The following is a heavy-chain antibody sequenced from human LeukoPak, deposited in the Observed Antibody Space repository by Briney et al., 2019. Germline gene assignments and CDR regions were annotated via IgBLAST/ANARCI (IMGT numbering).Heavy chain of an antibody. CDR2: IYYSGST. J-gene: IGHJ4*02. D-gene: IGHD6-6*01. CDR1: GGSISSYY. CDR3: ARVGLRYSSSTPGGYFDC. V-gene: IGHV4-59*01. Sequence: PSETLSLTCTVSGGSISSYYWSWIRQPPGKGLEWIGYIYYSGSTNYNPSLKSRVTISVDTSKNQFSLKLSSVTAADTAVYYCARVGLRYSSSTPGGYFDCWGQGTLVTVSS.